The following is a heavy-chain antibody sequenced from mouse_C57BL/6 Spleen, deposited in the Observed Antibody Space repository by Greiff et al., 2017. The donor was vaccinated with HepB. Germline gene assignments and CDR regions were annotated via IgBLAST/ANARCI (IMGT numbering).Heavy chain of an antibody. J-gene: IGHJ2*01. V-gene: IGHV1-64*01. CDR2: IHPNSGST. D-gene: IGHD2-2*01. CDR3: ARPWVRQYYFDY. CDR1: GYTFTSYW. Sequence: QVQLQQPGAELVKPGASVKLSCKASGYTFTSYWMHWVKQRPGQGLEWIGMIHPNSGSTNYNEKFKSKATLTVDKSSSTAYMQLSSLTSEDSAVYYCARPWVRQYYFDYWGQGTTLTVSS.